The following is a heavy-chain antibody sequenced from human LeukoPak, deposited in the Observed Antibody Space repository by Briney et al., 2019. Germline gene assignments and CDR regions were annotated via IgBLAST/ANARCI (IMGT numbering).Heavy chain of an antibody. Sequence: SVKVSCKASGGTFSSYAISWVRQAPGQGLEWMGRIIPILGIANYAQKFQGRVTITADKSTSTAYMVLSSLRSEDTAVYYCARDRAVATISPLVYWGQGTLVTVSS. CDR3: ARDRAVATISPLVY. D-gene: IGHD5-12*01. V-gene: IGHV1-69*04. CDR1: GGTFSSYA. CDR2: IIPILGIA. J-gene: IGHJ4*02.